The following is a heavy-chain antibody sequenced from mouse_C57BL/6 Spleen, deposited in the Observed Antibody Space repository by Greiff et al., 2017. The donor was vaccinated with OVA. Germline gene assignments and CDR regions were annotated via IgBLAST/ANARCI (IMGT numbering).Heavy chain of an antibody. D-gene: IGHD2-5*01. CDR3: AKESNLYYYAMDY. CDR2: IDPSDSET. V-gene: IGHV1-52*01. Sequence: VQLRQPGAELVRPGSSVKLSCKASGYTFTSYWMHWVKQRPIQGLEWIGNIDPSDSETHYNQKFKDKATLTVDKSSSTAYMQLSSLTSEDSAVYYCAKESNLYYYAMDYWGQGTSVTVSS. J-gene: IGHJ4*01. CDR1: GYTFTSYW.